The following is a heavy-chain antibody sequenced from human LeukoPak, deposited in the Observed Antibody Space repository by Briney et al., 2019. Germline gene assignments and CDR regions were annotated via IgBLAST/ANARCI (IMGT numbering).Heavy chain of an antibody. CDR2: IYPGDSDT. J-gene: IGHJ3*02. D-gene: IGHD2-2*01. CDR3: ASGGYCSSTSCYDAGIDAFDI. V-gene: IGHV5-51*01. Sequence: GESLKISCKGSGYSFTSYWIGWVRQMPGKGLEWMGIIYPGDSDTRYSPSFQGQVTISADKSISTAYLQWSSLKASGTAMYYCASGGYCSSTSCYDAGIDAFDIWGQGTMVTVSS. CDR1: GYSFTSYW.